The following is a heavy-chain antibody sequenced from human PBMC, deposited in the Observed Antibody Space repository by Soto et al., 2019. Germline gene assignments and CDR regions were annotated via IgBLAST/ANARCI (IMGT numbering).Heavy chain of an antibody. CDR3: ARADMSLVWFDP. CDR1: GYTFTRYA. Sequence: QVQLVQSGAEVKKPGASVKVSCKASGYTFTRYAISWVRQAPGQGLEWMGWINAYNGKTNYAQRLQDRVTMTTDTSTSTAYMELRSLRSDDTAVYYCARADMSLVWFDPWGQGTLVTVSS. V-gene: IGHV1-18*01. CDR2: INAYNGKT. D-gene: IGHD2-15*01. J-gene: IGHJ5*02.